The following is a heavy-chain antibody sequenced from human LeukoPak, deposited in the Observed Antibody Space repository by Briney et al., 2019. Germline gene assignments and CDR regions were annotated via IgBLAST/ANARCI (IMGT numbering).Heavy chain of an antibody. D-gene: IGHD1-26*01. CDR3: AKTRRSGIEYGDFDY. CDR1: GFSFDDYD. V-gene: IGHV3-43*02. Sequence: GGSLRLSCAASGFSFDDYDMHWVRQAPGKGLEWVSLIHRDGRTAYYADSVKGRFAISRDNSRKSLYLQIDNLRTEDTALYHCAKTRRSGIEYGDFDYWGQGTLVTVSS. CDR2: IHRDGRTA. J-gene: IGHJ4*02.